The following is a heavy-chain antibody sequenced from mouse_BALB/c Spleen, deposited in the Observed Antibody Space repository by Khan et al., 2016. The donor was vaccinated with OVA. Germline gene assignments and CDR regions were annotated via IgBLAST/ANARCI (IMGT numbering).Heavy chain of an antibody. CDR2: IYPFNDDT. D-gene: IGHD1-1*01. J-gene: IGHJ3*01. CDR1: GYTFTSYV. Sequence: EVELVESGPELVKPGASVKMSCKASGYTFTSYVMHWVKQKPGLGLEWIGYIYPFNDDTKYNEKFKGKATLTSDKSSSTAYMELSSLTSEDSAFYYCAPVGVYYVSFAYWGQGTLVTVPA. V-gene: IGHV1S136*01. CDR3: APVGVYYVSFAY.